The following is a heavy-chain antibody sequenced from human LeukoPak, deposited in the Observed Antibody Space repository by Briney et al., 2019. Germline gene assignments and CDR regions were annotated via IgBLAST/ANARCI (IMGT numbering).Heavy chain of an antibody. CDR3: ARGVVVINSYFQY. D-gene: IGHD3-22*01. CDR2: IAYDGSNK. Sequence: PGGSLRLSCAASGFTFSNYAMHWVRQAPGKGLEWVAVIAYDGSNKYYTDSVKGRFTISRANSNNTLYLQINSLRAEDTAVYYCARGVVVINSYFQYWGQGTLVTVSS. CDR1: GFTFSNYA. J-gene: IGHJ1*01. V-gene: IGHV3-30*04.